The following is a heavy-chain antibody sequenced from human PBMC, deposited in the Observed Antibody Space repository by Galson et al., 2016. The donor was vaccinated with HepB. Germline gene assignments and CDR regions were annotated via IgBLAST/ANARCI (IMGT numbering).Heavy chain of an antibody. V-gene: IGHV1-18*04. D-gene: IGHD2/OR15-2a*01. J-gene: IGHJ4*02. Sequence: SVKVSCKASGYTFTGYYMHWVRQAPGQGLEWMGWISAYSGNTIYAQQFQGRVTMTKDTSTSTAYMKLRSLRSDDTAVYYCARDREYTFDNWGQGTLVTVSS. CDR2: ISAYSGNT. CDR3: ARDREYTFDN. CDR1: GYTFTGYY.